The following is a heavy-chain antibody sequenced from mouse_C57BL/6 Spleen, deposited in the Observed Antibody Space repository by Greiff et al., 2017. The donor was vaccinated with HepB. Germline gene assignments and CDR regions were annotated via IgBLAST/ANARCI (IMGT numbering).Heavy chain of an antibody. CDR3: ATPVYYYGSSYDYYAMDY. D-gene: IGHD1-1*01. V-gene: IGHV5-17*01. Sequence: EVKLMESGGGLVKPGGSLKLSCAASGFTFSDYGMHWVRQAPEKGLEWVAYISSGSSTIYYADTVKGRFTISRDNAKNTLFLQMTSLRSEDTAMYYCATPVYYYGSSYDYYAMDYWGQGTSVTVSS. J-gene: IGHJ4*01. CDR2: ISSGSSTI. CDR1: GFTFSDYG.